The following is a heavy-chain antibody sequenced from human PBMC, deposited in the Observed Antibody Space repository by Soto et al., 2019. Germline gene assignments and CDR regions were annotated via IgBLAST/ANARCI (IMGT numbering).Heavy chain of an antibody. CDR3: ARNYYDSSGGFDY. CDR1: GFTVSSNY. Sequence: GGSLRLSCAASGFTVSSNYMSWVRQAPGKGLEWVSVIYSGGSTYYADSVKGRFTISRDNSKNTLYLQMNSLRAEDTAVYYCARNYYDSSGGFDYWGQGALVTVSS. D-gene: IGHD3-22*01. V-gene: IGHV3-53*01. J-gene: IGHJ4*02. CDR2: IYSGGST.